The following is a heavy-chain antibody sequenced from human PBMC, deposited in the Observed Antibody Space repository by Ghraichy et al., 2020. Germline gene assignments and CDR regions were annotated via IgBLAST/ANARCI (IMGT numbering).Heavy chain of an antibody. Sequence: SQTLSLTCAITGDSVSSNTASWNWIRQSPSRGLEWLGRTYSRSQWYNYYAVSVKSRITINPDTSNNQLSLQLNFMTPEDTAVYYCARDKPHRPKAGNFDYWGQGTLVTVSS. CDR1: GDSVSSNTAS. J-gene: IGHJ4*02. D-gene: IGHD6-13*01. V-gene: IGHV6-1*01. CDR3: ARDKPHRPKAGNFDY. CDR2: TYSRSQWYN.